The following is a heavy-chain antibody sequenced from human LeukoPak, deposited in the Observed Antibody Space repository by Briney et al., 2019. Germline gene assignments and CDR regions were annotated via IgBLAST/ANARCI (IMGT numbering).Heavy chain of an antibody. CDR3: ASYSGSYAYYGY. D-gene: IGHD1-26*01. V-gene: IGHV4-4*07. CDR1: TGSISSYY. CDR2: IYPSGST. Sequence: PSETLSLTCTVSTGSISSYYWSWVRQPAGKGLEWIGRIYPSGSTNYNPSLKSRVTMSVDTSKNQFSLKLSSVTAADTAVYYCASYSGSYAYYGYWGQGTLVTVSS. J-gene: IGHJ4*02.